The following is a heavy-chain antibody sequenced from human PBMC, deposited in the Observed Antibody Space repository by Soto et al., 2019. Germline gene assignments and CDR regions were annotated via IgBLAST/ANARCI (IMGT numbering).Heavy chain of an antibody. CDR1: GFTVSSNY. CDR2: IYSGGST. Sequence: PGGSLRLSCAASGFTVSSNYMSWVRQAPGKGLEWVSLIYSGGSTYYADSVKGRFTISRDNSKNTLYLQMNSLRAEDTAVYYCARVDLYYDFWSGYYPDAFDIWGQGTMVTVSS. CDR3: ARVDLYYDFWSGYYPDAFDI. J-gene: IGHJ3*02. V-gene: IGHV3-66*01. D-gene: IGHD3-3*01.